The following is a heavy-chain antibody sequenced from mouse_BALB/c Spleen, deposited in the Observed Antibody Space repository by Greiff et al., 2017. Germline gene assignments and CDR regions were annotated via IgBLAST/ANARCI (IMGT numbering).Heavy chain of an antibody. Sequence: VQLQQSGAELVRPGTSVKVSCKASGYAFTNYLIEWVKQRPGQGLEWIGVINPGSGGTNYNEKFKGKATLTADKSSSTAYMQLSSLTSDDSAVYFCAGSTMITERGGYYFDDGGQGTTLTVSS. CDR3: AGSTMITERGGYYFDD. CDR2: INPGSGGT. D-gene: IGHD2-4*01. J-gene: IGHJ2*01. V-gene: IGHV1-54*01. CDR1: GYAFTNYL.